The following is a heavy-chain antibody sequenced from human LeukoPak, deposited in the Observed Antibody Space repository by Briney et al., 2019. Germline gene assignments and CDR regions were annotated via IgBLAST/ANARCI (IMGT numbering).Heavy chain of an antibody. CDR1: GYTFTGYY. CDR2: INPNSGGT. CDR3: ARDRATRKGYCTNGVCFWDY. J-gene: IGHJ4*02. V-gene: IGHV1-2*06. D-gene: IGHD2-8*01. Sequence: ASVKVSCKASGYTFTGYYMHWVRQAPGQGLEWMGRINPNSGGTNYAQKFQGRVTMTRDTSISTAYMELSRLRSDDTAVYYCARDRATRKGYCTNGVCFWDYWGQGTLVTVSS.